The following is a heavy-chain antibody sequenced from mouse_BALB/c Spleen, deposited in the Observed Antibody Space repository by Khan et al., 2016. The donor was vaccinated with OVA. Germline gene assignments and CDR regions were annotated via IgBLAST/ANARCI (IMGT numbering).Heavy chain of an antibody. J-gene: IGHJ3*01. CDR1: GFSLTNYS. V-gene: IGHV2-2*02. CDR2: IWSAGST. CDR3: ARRGYEYGRGALFAY. D-gene: IGHD2-4*01. Sequence: QVQLKESGPGLVQPSQSLSITCTVSGFSLTNYSVHWVRQSPGKGLEWLGVIWSAGSTDYNAAFISRLTIRKDNSRSQVFFKMKGLQPNDTAIYYCARRGYEYGRGALFAYWGQGTLVTVSA.